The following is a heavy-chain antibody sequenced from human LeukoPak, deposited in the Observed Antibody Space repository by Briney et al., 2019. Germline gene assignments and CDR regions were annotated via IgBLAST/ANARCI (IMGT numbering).Heavy chain of an antibody. D-gene: IGHD1-14*01. V-gene: IGHV4-59*01. Sequence: PSETLSLTCTVSGGSISNYYWSWIRQPPGKGLEWTGYISDSGSTNYNPSLKSRVTISVDTSKNQFSLKLSSATAADTAVYYCAREGGTGAFDIWGQGTMVTVSS. CDR2: ISDSGST. CDR3: AREGGTGAFDI. J-gene: IGHJ3*02. CDR1: GGSISNYY.